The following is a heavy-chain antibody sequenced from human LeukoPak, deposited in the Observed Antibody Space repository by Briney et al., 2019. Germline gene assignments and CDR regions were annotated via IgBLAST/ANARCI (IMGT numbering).Heavy chain of an antibody. CDR3: ARGGRVLNWFDP. D-gene: IGHD3-16*01. CDR2: IYYSGST. Sequence: PSETLSLTRTVSGGPISSYYWSWIRQPPGKGLGWIGYIYYSGSTNYNPSLKSRVTISVDTSKNQFSLKLSSVTAADTAVYYCARGGRVLNWFDPWGQGTLVTVSS. J-gene: IGHJ5*02. V-gene: IGHV4-59*01. CDR1: GGPISSYY.